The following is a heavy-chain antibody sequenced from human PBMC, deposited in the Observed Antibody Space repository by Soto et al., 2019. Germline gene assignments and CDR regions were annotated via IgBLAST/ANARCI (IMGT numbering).Heavy chain of an antibody. CDR1: GFTFSSYA. J-gene: IGHJ6*02. CDR2: ISYDGSNK. CDR3: ARRGGVCYSCMDV. Sequence: PGGSLRLSCAASGFTFSSYAMHWVRQAPGKGLEWVAVISYDGSNKYYADSVKGRFTISRDNSKNTLYLQMNSLRAEDTAVDYCARRGGVCYSCMDVWGQGATVTVSS. D-gene: IGHD2-8*01. V-gene: IGHV3-30-3*01.